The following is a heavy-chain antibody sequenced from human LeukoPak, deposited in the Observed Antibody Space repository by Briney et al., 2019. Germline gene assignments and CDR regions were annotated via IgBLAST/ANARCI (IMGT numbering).Heavy chain of an antibody. CDR1: GFTFSSHE. D-gene: IGHD3-10*02. J-gene: IGHJ6*04. Sequence: GGSLRLSCVASGFTFSSHEMNWVRQAPGKGLEWVSYISSGSTIYYADSVKGRFTISRDNAKNSLYLQMNSLRAEDTAVYYCAELGITMIGGVWGKGTTVTISS. CDR3: AELGITMIGGV. V-gene: IGHV3-48*03. CDR2: ISSGSTI.